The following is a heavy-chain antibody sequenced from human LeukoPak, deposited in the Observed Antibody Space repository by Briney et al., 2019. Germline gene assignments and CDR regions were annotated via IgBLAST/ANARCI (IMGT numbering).Heavy chain of an antibody. J-gene: IGHJ4*02. CDR2: ISGSGGST. V-gene: IGHV3-23*01. D-gene: IGHD3-22*01. Sequence: PGGSLRLSCAASGFTFSSYAMSWVRQAPGKGLEWVSAISGSGGSTYYADSVKGRFTISRDNSKNTLYLQMNSLRAGDTAVYYCANARGADYYDSSGYSWGPFDYWGQGTLVTVSS. CDR3: ANARGADYYDSSGYSWGPFDY. CDR1: GFTFSSYA.